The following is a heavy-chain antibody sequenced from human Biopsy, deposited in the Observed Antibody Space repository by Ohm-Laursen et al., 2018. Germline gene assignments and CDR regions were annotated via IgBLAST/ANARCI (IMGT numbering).Heavy chain of an antibody. CDR3: AKCMTGGSNYYFHH. D-gene: IGHD2-8*01. Sequence: SLRLSCTASGFNFDDYAMHWIRQGPGKGLEWVAAIWDDGSNKNYADSVKGRFTISRDNSKNTLYLQMNSLRGEDTAVYYCAKCMTGGSNYYFHHCGQGTLVTVSS. CDR2: IWDDGSNK. V-gene: IGHV3-33*06. J-gene: IGHJ4*02. CDR1: GFNFDDYA.